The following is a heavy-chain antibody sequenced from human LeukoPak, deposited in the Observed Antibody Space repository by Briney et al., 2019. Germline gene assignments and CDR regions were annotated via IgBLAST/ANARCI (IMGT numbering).Heavy chain of an antibody. CDR2: IYYSVST. CDR3: ARRGGSSGWLNWFDP. CDR1: GGSISSYS. J-gene: IGHJ5*02. Sequence: SETLSLTCTASGGSISSYSWSWIRQPPGKGLEWVGYIYYSVSTTNNTSLKSRVTISVDTSKNQFSLKLSSVTAADTAVYYCARRGGSSGWLNWFDPWGQGTLVTVSS. V-gene: IGHV4-59*01. D-gene: IGHD6-19*01.